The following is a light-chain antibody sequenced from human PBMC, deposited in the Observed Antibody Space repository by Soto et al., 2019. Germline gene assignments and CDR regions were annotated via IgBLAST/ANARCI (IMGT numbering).Light chain of an antibody. V-gene: IGKV1-5*01. Sequence: DIQMTQSPSTLSASVGDRVTITCRASQSISSWWAWYQQKPGKAPKLLIYDASSLESGVPSRFSGSVSGTECTLTIRSLQPDDFATYYCQQYNSYSTFGQGTKVEIK. J-gene: IGKJ1*01. CDR3: QQYNSYST. CDR2: DAS. CDR1: QSISSW.